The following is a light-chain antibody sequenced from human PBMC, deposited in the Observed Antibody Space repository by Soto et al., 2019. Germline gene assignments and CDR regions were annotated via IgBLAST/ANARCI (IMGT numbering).Light chain of an antibody. Sequence: QSALTQPASVSGSPAQSITISCTGSSRDIGDYNVVSWYQQHPGKAPKLMIYGVSLRPSGVSDRFSGSKSGNTASLTISGLQAEDEADYYCSSYTSTSPPFLFGTGTKLTVL. CDR1: SRDIGDYNV. CDR2: GVS. J-gene: IGLJ1*01. V-gene: IGLV2-14*01. CDR3: SSYTSTSPPFL.